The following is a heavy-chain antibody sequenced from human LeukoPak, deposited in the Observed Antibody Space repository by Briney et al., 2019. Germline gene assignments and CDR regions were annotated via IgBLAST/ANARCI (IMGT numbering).Heavy chain of an antibody. CDR3: ARDRKVTPDAFDI. Sequence: GGSLRLSCAASGFTFSSYSMNWVRQAPGKGLEWVSSISSSSSYIHYADSVKGRFTISRDNAKNSLYLQMNSLRAEDTAVYYCARDRKVTPDAFDIWGQGTMVTVSS. CDR1: GFTFSSYS. V-gene: IGHV3-21*01. D-gene: IGHD2-21*02. J-gene: IGHJ3*02. CDR2: ISSSSSYI.